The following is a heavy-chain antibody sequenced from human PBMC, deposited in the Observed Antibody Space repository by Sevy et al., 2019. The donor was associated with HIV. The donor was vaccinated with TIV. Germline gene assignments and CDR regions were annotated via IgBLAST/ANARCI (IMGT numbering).Heavy chain of an antibody. CDR3: AREGCTKPHDY. CDR2: LSFGCGEI. Sequence: WGSLRLSCAASGFTFSKYCMSWVRQPPGKGLEWVSTLSFGCGEINYADSVKGRFTISRDNSKSSVYLQMNNLRPEDTAVYYCAREGCTKPHDYWGQGTLVTVSS. J-gene: IGHJ4*02. CDR1: GFTFSKYC. V-gene: IGHV3-23*01. D-gene: IGHD2-8*01.